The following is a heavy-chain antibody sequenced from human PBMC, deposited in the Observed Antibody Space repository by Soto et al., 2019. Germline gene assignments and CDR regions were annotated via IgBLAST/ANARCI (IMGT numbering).Heavy chain of an antibody. CDR3: ARVRYHVGGLDFDY. D-gene: IGHD3-10*01. CDR2: IYYSGST. CDR1: GGSISSGGYY. Sequence: SETLSLTCTVSGGSISSGGYYWSWIRQHPGKGLEWIGYIYYSGSTYYNPSLKSRVTISVDTSKNQFSLKLSSVTAADTAVYYCARVRYHVGGLDFDYWGQGTLVTVSS. J-gene: IGHJ4*02. V-gene: IGHV4-31*03.